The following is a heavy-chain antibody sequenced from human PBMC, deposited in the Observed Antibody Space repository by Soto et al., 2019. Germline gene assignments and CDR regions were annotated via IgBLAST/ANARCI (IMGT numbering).Heavy chain of an antibody. J-gene: IGHJ4*02. Sequence: ASVKVSCKASGYTFTSYYMHWVRQAPGQGLEWMGIINPSSGSTSYAQKFQGRVTMTRDTSTSTVYMELSSLRSEDTAVYYCAREAVSYYFDYWGQGTLVTVSS. CDR3: AREAVSYYFDY. CDR2: INPSSGST. V-gene: IGHV1-46*01. CDR1: GYTFTSYY.